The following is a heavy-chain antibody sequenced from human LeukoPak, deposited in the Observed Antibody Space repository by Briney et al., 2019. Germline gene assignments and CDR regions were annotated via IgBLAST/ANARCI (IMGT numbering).Heavy chain of an antibody. CDR1: GGSFSGYY. D-gene: IGHD2-2*01. J-gene: IGHJ4*02. CDR3: AREEDIVVIPAAPGATYFDY. CDR2: INHSGST. Sequence: SETLSLTCAVYGGSFSGYYWSWIRQPPGKGLEWIGEINHSGSTNYNPSLKSRATISVDTSKNQFSLKLSSVTAADTAVYYCAREEDIVVIPAAPGATYFDYWGQGTLVTASS. V-gene: IGHV4-34*01.